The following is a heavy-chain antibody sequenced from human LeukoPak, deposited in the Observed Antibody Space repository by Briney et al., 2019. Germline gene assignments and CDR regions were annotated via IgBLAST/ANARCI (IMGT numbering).Heavy chain of an antibody. J-gene: IGHJ4*02. CDR1: GFTFSSYA. Sequence: PGGSLRLSCAASGFTFSSYAMSWVRQAPGKGLEWVSAISGSGGSTYYADSGKGRFTISRDNSKNTLYLQMNSLRAEDTAVYYCAKHPVGATTPPRFDYWGQGTLVTVSS. CDR2: ISGSGGST. CDR3: AKHPVGATTPPRFDY. V-gene: IGHV3-23*01. D-gene: IGHD1-26*01.